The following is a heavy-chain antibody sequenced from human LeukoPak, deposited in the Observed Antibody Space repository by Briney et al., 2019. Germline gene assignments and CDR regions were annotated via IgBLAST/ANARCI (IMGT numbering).Heavy chain of an antibody. Sequence: GGSLRLSCVASGLTFSSHWVHWVRQVPGKGLVWVSRINGDGSSTNYADSVKGRFTISRDNAKNTLYLQMNSLTIEDTAVYYCASPETGGFFDYWGQGTLVTVSS. CDR3: ASPETGGFFDY. D-gene: IGHD7-27*01. CDR2: INGDGSST. CDR1: GLTFSSHW. V-gene: IGHV3-74*01. J-gene: IGHJ4*02.